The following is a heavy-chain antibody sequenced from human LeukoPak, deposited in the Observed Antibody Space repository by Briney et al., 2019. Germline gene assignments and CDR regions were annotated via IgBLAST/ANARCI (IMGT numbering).Heavy chain of an antibody. CDR2: ISYDGSNK. CDR1: GFTFSSYW. CDR3: AKAPAGYFDY. V-gene: IGHV3-30*18. Sequence: GGSLRLSCAASGFTFSSYWMSWVRQAPGKGLEWVAVISYDGSNKYYADSVKGRFTISRDNSKNTLYLQMNSLRAEDTAVYYCAKAPAGYFDYWGQGTLVTVSS. J-gene: IGHJ4*02.